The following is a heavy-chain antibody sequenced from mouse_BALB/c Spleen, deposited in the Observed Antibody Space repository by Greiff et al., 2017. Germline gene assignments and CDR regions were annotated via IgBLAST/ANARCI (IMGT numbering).Heavy chain of an antibody. CDR2: IRLKSNNYAT. CDR3: TTMITTWDAMDY. D-gene: IGHD2-4*01. J-gene: IGHJ4*01. V-gene: IGHV6-6*02. CDR1: GFTFSNYW. Sequence: EVHLVESGGGLVQPGGSMKLSCVASGFTFSNYWMNWVRQSPEKGLEWVAEIRLKSNNYATHYAESVKGRFTISRDDSKSSVYLQMNNLRAEDTGIYYCTTMITTWDAMDYWGQGTSVTVSS.